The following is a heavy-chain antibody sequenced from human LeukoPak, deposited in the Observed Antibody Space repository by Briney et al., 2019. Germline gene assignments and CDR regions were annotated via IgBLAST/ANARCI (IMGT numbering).Heavy chain of an antibody. J-gene: IGHJ4*02. D-gene: IGHD2-2*01. CDR2: INHSGST. V-gene: IGHV4-34*01. Sequence: PSETLSLTCAVYGGSFSGYYWSWIRQPPGKGLEWIGEINHSGSTNYNPSLKSRVTISVDMSKNQFSLKLSSVTAADTAVYYCARGPPLVVVPAAMRESDYWGQGTLVTVSS. CDR3: ARGPPLVVVPAAMRESDY. CDR1: GGSFSGYY.